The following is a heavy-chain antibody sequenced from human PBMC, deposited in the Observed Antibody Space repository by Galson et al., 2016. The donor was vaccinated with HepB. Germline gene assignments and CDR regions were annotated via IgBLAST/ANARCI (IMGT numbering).Heavy chain of an antibody. D-gene: IGHD4-23*01. CDR2: IRSKTNSYAT. V-gene: IGHV3-73*01. Sequence: SLRLSCAASGFTFSGSAMHWVRQASGKGLEWVGRIRSKTNSYATAYAASVKGRFTISRDDSKNTAYLQMNSLKTEDTAVYYCTRRRDYRGNSVGDYWGQGTLVTVSS. CDR3: TRRRDYRGNSVGDY. J-gene: IGHJ4*02. CDR1: GFTFSGSA.